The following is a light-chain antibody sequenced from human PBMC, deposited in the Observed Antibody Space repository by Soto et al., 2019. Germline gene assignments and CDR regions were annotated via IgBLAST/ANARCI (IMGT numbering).Light chain of an antibody. CDR1: QNIGNY. J-gene: IGKJ1*01. CDR2: WTS. CDR3: QQYISYPWT. V-gene: IGKV1-5*03. Sequence: DIQMTQSPSTLSGSMGDRVTITCRASQNIGNYLAWYQQKIGRAPKILIYWTSNLERGVPSRFSGSGTGTEFTLTISSLQPDDFASYFCQQYISYPWTFGQGTKVEI.